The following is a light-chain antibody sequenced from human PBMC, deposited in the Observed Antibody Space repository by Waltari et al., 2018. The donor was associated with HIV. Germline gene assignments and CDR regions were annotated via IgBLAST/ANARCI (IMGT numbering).Light chain of an antibody. J-gene: IGLJ1*01. Sequence: QSALAQPRSVSGSPGQSVTISCTGTSNDVGNYDYVAWYQQHPGKAPKLIIYDVNKRPSGVPDRFSGSKSGRTASLTISGLQAEDGADYYCSSYAGRYSYVFGTGTEVTVL. CDR2: DVN. CDR3: SSYAGRYSYV. CDR1: SNDVGNYDY. V-gene: IGLV2-11*01.